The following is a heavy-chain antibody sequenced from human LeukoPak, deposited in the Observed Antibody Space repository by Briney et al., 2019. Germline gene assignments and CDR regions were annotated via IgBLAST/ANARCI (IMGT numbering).Heavy chain of an antibody. D-gene: IGHD2-2*01. CDR1: GYTFTSYD. CDR3: ARGYCSSTSCYLTRSAFDI. J-gene: IGHJ3*02. Sequence: GASVKVSCKASGYTFTSYDINWVRQATGQGLEWMGWMSPNSGNTGYAQKFQGRVTMTRNTSISTAYMELSSLRSEDTAVYYCARGYCSSTSCYLTRSAFDIWGQGTMVTVSS. V-gene: IGHV1-8*01. CDR2: MSPNSGNT.